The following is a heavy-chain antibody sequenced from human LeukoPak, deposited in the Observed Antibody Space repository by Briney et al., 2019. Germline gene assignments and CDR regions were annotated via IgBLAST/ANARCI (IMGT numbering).Heavy chain of an antibody. CDR2: INPSGGST. Sequence: GASVKVSCKAPGYTFTSYYMHWVRQAPGQGLEWMGIINPSGGSTSYAQKFQGRVIMTRDMSTSTVYMELSSLRSEDTAVYYCATGYYYDSSGYWDWGQGTLVTVSS. CDR1: GYTFTSYY. V-gene: IGHV1-46*01. CDR3: ATGYYYDSSGYWD. J-gene: IGHJ4*02. D-gene: IGHD3-22*01.